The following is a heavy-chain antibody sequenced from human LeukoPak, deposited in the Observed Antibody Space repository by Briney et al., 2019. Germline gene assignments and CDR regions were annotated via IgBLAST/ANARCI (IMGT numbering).Heavy chain of an antibody. CDR3: ARDPVSGSFS. D-gene: IGHD3-10*01. J-gene: IGHJ4*02. Sequence: SEPLSLTCSVSGVSISSSNYYWGWIRQSPGKGLEWIGSMYYSGTTYYNPSLKSRVTISVDTSKNQFSLKLGSVTAADTAVYYCARDPVSGSFSWGQGTLVTVSS. V-gene: IGHV4-39*07. CDR2: MYYSGTT. CDR1: GVSISSSNYY.